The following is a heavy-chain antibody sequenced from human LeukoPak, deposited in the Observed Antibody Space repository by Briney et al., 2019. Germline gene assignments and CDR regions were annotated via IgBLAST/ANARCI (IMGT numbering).Heavy chain of an antibody. CDR3: ARDVDSSWSDLGY. Sequence: GASVKVSCKASGYTFTGYYMHWVRQAPGQGLEWMGWINPNSGGTNYAQKFQGRVTMTRDTSISTAYMELSRLRSDDTAVYYCARDVDSSWSDLGYWGQGTLVTVPS. CDR1: GYTFTGYY. CDR2: INPNSGGT. D-gene: IGHD6-13*01. J-gene: IGHJ4*02. V-gene: IGHV1-2*02.